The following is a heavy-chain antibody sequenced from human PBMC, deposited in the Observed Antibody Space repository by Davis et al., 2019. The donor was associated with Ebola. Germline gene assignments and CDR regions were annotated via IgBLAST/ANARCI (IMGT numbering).Heavy chain of an antibody. Sequence: SQTLSLTCAVYGRSFSGYYCSWIRQPPRNGLEWIGEINHSGSTNYNPSLKSRVTISVDTSKNQFSLKMGSVTAADTAVYYCARGLYPWELDYWGQGTTVTVSS. CDR2: INHSGST. CDR3: ARGLYPWELDY. D-gene: IGHD1-1*01. J-gene: IGHJ4*02. CDR1: GRSFSGYY. V-gene: IGHV4-34*01.